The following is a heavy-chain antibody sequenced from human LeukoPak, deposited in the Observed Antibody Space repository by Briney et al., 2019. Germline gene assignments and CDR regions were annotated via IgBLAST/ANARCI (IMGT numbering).Heavy chain of an antibody. CDR2: ISGSGGST. D-gene: IGHD1-26*01. Sequence: GGSLRLSCAASGFMFSTYAWRWVRQAPGKGLEWVSAISGSGGSTSYADSVKGRFTIYTDNSKNTLYLQMNALRAEDKDVYYCAKPWRYSASYPYFDYWGQGTLVTVSS. CDR1: GFMFSTYA. CDR3: AKPWRYSASYPYFDY. V-gene: IGHV3-23*01. J-gene: IGHJ4*02.